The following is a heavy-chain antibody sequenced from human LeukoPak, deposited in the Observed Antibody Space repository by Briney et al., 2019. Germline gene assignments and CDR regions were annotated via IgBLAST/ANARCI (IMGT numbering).Heavy chain of an antibody. D-gene: IGHD3-16*01. CDR3: XXXXXGANSYXFPFHY. J-gene: IGHJ4*02. CDR1: GFTFSFYG. Sequence: GGSLRLSCAASGFTFSFYGMSWVRQAPGQGLEWVSSISGSAGSTIYADSVKGRFTISRDNFKNTLYLQMNSLRGDDTAVYYCXXXXXGANSYXFPFHYWGQGTVVTVSS. V-gene: IGHV3-23*01. CDR2: ISGSAGST.